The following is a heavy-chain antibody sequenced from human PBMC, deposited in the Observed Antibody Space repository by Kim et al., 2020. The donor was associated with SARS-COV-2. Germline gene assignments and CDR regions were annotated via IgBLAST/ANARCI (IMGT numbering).Heavy chain of an antibody. CDR1: GGSFSGYY. CDR3: AKGPVAKGVYYYYGMDV. Sequence: SETLSLTCSVSGGSFSGYYWNWIRQSPGKGLEWIGYIFYAGSSNYNPSLKGRVSISIDTSRNQYSLELRSVTAADTAVYYCAKGPVAKGVYYYYGMDVWGKGTAVTVSS. V-gene: IGHV4-59*01. CDR2: IFYAGSS. D-gene: IGHD6-19*01. J-gene: IGHJ6*04.